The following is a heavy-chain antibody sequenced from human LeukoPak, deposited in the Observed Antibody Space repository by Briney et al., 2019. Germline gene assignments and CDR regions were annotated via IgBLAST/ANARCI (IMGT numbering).Heavy chain of an antibody. Sequence: SPSETLSLTCTVSGGSISSSNWWSWVRQPPGKGLEWIGEIYHSGSTNYNPSLKSRVTISVDKSKNQFSLKLSSVTAADTAVYYCASLIREGGGANTDYFDYWGQGTLVTVSS. CDR3: ASLIREGGGANTDYFDY. V-gene: IGHV4-4*02. D-gene: IGHD1-26*01. CDR2: IYHSGST. CDR1: GGSISSSNW. J-gene: IGHJ4*02.